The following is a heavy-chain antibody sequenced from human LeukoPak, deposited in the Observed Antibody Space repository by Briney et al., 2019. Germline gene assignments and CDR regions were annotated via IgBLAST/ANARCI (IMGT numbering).Heavy chain of an antibody. CDR2: ISYDGSNK. J-gene: IGHJ2*01. Sequence: GGSLRLSCAASGFTFSSYGMHWVRQAPGKGLEWVAVISYDGSNKYYADSVKGRFTISRDNSKNTLYLQMNSLRAEDTAVYYCARAPLPKNWYFDLWGRGTLVTVSS. CDR1: GFTFSSYG. V-gene: IGHV3-30*03. CDR3: ARAPLPKNWYFDL.